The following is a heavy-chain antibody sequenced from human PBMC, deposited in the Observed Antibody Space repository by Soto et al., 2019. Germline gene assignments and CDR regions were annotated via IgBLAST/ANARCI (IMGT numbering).Heavy chain of an antibody. CDR2: IKSKASNYAT. V-gene: IGHV3-73*01. D-gene: IGHD3-3*01. J-gene: IGHJ4*02. CDR3: TSRFKTSPGGY. CDR1: GFSFSGSG. Sequence: GGSLRLSCAASGFSFSGSGMHWVRQASGKGLEWVGLIKSKASNYATAYAASVKGRFTISRDDSKNTAYLQMDSLKTEDTAVYYCTSRFKTSPGGYWGQGSLVTVS.